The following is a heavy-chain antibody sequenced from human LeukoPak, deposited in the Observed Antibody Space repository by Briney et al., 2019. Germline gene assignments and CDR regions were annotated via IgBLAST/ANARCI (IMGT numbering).Heavy chain of an antibody. V-gene: IGHV3-30*18. CDR3: AKPREGSSSWYAAG. CDR2: ISYDGNNE. D-gene: IGHD6-13*01. Sequence: PGGSLRLSCAASGFTFSSYGMHWVRQAPGKGLEWVAVISYDGNNEYYADSVKGRFTISRDNSKNTPYLQMNSLRAEDTAVYYCAKPREGSSSWYAAGWGQGTLVTVSS. J-gene: IGHJ4*02. CDR1: GFTFSSYG.